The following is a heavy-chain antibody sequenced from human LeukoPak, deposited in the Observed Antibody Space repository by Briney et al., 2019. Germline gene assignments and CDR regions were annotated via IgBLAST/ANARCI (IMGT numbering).Heavy chain of an antibody. V-gene: IGHV3-30*02. CDR1: GFPFSDYV. J-gene: IGHJ4*02. Sequence: PGGSLRLSCAASGFPFSDYVMHWVRQAPGKGLEWVSVIRYDGNNKYYADSEKGRFTISRDNSKNTLYLQMNSLESEDTAVYYCAKDRWGAVASFDYWGQGTLVTVSS. D-gene: IGHD6-19*01. CDR3: AKDRWGAVASFDY. CDR2: IRYDGNNK.